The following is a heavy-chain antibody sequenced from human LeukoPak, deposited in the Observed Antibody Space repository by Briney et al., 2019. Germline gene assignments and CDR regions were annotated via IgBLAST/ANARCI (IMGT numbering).Heavy chain of an antibody. CDR1: GYTFTSYY. D-gene: IGHD2/OR15-2a*01. CDR3: ARDLNTPYYYYMDV. Sequence: ASVKVSCKASGYTFTSYYMHWVRQAPGQGLEWMGIINPSGGSTSYAQKFQGRVTMTRDMSTSTVYMELSRLRSDDTAVYYCARDLNTPYYYYMDVWGKGTTVTVSS. V-gene: IGHV1-46*01. J-gene: IGHJ6*03. CDR2: INPSGGST.